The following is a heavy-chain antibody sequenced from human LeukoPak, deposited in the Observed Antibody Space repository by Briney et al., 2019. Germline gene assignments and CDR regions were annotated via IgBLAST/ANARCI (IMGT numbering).Heavy chain of an antibody. V-gene: IGHV3-21*05. J-gene: IGHJ4*02. CDR3: ARDFFHSSESRPFDY. Sequence: GGSLRLSCAASGFTFSSYSMNWVRQAPGKGLEWVSHITASGTAMFYADSVKGRFTISRDNAKNLLYLQMDSLRVEDTAVYYCARDFFHSSESRPFDYWGQGTLVTVSS. CDR1: GFTFSSYS. CDR2: ITASGTAM. D-gene: IGHD3-22*01.